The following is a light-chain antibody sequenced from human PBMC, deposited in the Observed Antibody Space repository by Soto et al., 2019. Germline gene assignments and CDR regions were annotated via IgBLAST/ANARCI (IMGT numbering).Light chain of an antibody. Sequence: QSALTQPASVSGSPGQSITISCTGTSSDVGGYNYVSWYQQHPGKAPKLMIYDASNRPSGVSNRFSGSKSANTAPLTISGLQAEDEADYYCSSHTSSSTSYVFGTGTKVTVL. CDR2: DAS. CDR3: SSHTSSSTSYV. V-gene: IGLV2-14*01. CDR1: SSDVGGYNY. J-gene: IGLJ1*01.